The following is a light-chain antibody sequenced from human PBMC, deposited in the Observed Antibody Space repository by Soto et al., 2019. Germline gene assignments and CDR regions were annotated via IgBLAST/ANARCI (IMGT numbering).Light chain of an antibody. CDR3: QHYGKKLQT. Sequence: EIVMTQSPATLSVSPGERATLSCRASQSVSSDLAWYHQKPGQAPRLLIYGASTRATGIPARFSGSGSGTEFTLTINSLQSEDFAVYYCQHYGKKLQTFGPGTKV. CDR1: QSVSSD. V-gene: IGKV3-15*01. CDR2: GAS. J-gene: IGKJ3*01.